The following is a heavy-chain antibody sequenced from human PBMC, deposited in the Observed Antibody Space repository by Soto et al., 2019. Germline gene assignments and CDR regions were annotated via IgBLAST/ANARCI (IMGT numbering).Heavy chain of an antibody. CDR2: LSPDGSIT. D-gene: IGHD2-8*01. CDR1: CFAFTGFW. J-gene: IGHJ1*01. Sequence: AGCLILCFASYCFAFTGFWMNWVRQVPGKGLVWVSRLSPDGSITKYADFVKGRFTISRDNAKNTVDLQMNSLRDEDTAVYYCVTDLSYRTDGVCSSWGQGT. CDR3: VTDLSYRTDGVCSS. V-gene: IGHV3-74*01.